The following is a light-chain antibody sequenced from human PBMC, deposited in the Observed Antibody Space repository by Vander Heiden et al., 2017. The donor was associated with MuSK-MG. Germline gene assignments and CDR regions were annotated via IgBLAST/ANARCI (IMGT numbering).Light chain of an antibody. CDR3: QQYSSYST. V-gene: IGKV1-5*01. CDR2: DAS. J-gene: IGKJ1*01. CDR1: QSITHW. Sequence: DIQMTQSPSTLSASIGDRVTITCRASQSITHWLAWYQQKPTKAPKVLIYDASILESGVPSRFSGSGSGTEFTLTISSLQPEDFATYYCQQYSSYSTFGPGTKVEIK.